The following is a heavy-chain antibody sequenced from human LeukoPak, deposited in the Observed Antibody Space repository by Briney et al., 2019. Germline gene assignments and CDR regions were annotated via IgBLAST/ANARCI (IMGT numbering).Heavy chain of an antibody. CDR2: ISSSSSYT. CDR1: GFTFSDYY. V-gene: IGHV3-11*06. J-gene: IGHJ3*02. D-gene: IGHD3-9*01. CDR3: ARDLTGYYPTFAFDI. Sequence: GGSLRLSCAASGFTFSDYYMSWIRQAPGKGLEWGSYISSSSSYTNYADSVKGRFTISRDNAKNSLYLQMNSLRAEDTAVYYCARDLTGYYPTFAFDIWGQGTMVTVSS.